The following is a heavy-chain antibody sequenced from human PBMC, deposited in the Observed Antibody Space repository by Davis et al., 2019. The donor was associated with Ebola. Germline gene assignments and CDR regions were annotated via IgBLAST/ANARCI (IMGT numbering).Heavy chain of an antibody. Sequence: GESLKISCAASGFTFSSYSMNWVRQAPGKGLEWVAVIWYDGSNKYYADSVKGQFTISRDNSKNTLYLQMNSLRAEDTAVYYCARDGTVTSPWGDYWGQGTLVTVSS. CDR3: ARDGTVTSPWGDY. V-gene: IGHV3-33*08. J-gene: IGHJ4*02. CDR1: GFTFSSYS. CDR2: IWYDGSNK. D-gene: IGHD4-17*01.